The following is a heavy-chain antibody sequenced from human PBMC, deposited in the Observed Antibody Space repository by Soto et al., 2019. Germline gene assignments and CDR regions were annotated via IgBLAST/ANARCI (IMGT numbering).Heavy chain of an antibody. CDR2: ISSSSSTI. Sequence: EVQLVESGGGLVQPGGSLRLSCAASGLTFSSYSMNWVRQAPGKGLEWVSYISSSSSTIYYADSVKGRFTISRDNAKNSLYLQMNSLRDEDTAVYYCASLDYGGKDWYFDLWGRGTLVTVSS. CDR1: GLTFSSYS. V-gene: IGHV3-48*02. D-gene: IGHD4-17*01. J-gene: IGHJ2*01. CDR3: ASLDYGGKDWYFDL.